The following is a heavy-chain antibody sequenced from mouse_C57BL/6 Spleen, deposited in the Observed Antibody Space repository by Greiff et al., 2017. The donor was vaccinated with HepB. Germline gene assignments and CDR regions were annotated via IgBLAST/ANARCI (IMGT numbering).Heavy chain of an antibody. Sequence: EVHLVESGGGLVKPGGSLKPSCAASGFTFSSYAMSWVRQTPEKRLEWVATISDGGSYTYYPDNVKGRFTISRDNAKNNLYLQMSHLKSEDTAMYYCARDYYYGSSYRYFDVWGTGTTVTVSS. CDR2: ISDGGSYT. CDR3: ARDYYYGSSYRYFDV. J-gene: IGHJ1*03. CDR1: GFTFSSYA. D-gene: IGHD1-1*01. V-gene: IGHV5-4*01.